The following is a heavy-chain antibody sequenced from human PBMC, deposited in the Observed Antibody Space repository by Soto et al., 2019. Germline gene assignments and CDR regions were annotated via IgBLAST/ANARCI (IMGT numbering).Heavy chain of an antibody. CDR2: ISSTTNYI. CDR3: ARESEDLTSNFDY. V-gene: IGHV3-21*06. J-gene: IGHJ4*02. Sequence: GVSLRLSCAASGFTFTRFSMNWVRQAPGKGLEWVSSISSTTNYIYYGDSMKGRFTISRDNAKNSLYLEMNSLRAEDTAVYYCARESEDLTSNFDYWGQGTLVTVSS. CDR1: GFTFTRFS.